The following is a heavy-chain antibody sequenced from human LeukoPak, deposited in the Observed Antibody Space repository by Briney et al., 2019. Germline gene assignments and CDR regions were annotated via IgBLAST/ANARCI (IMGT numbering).Heavy chain of an antibody. Sequence: PSQTLSLTCTVSGGSISSGSYYWSWIRQPAGKGLEWIGRIYTSGSTNYNPSLKSRVTISVDTSKNQFYLKLSSVTAADTAVYYCARVTGTDDYGDYLYFDYWGQGTLVTVSS. J-gene: IGHJ4*02. CDR3: ARVTGTDDYGDYLYFDY. CDR1: GGSISSGSYY. D-gene: IGHD4-17*01. CDR2: IYTSGST. V-gene: IGHV4-61*02.